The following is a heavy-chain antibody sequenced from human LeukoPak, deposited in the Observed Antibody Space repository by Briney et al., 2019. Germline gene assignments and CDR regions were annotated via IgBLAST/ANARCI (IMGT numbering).Heavy chain of an antibody. Sequence: PSETLSRTCAVYGGSFSGYYWSWIRQPPGKGLEWIGEINHSGSTNYNPSLKSRVTISVDTSKNQFSLKLSSVTAADTAVYYCARGRVTMVRGVFPFDYWGQGTLVTVSS. CDR3: ARGRVTMVRGVFPFDY. V-gene: IGHV4-34*01. CDR1: GGSFSGYY. J-gene: IGHJ4*02. D-gene: IGHD3-10*01. CDR2: INHSGST.